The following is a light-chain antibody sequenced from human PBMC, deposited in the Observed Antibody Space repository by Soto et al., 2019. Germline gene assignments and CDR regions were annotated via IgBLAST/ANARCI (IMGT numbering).Light chain of an antibody. CDR3: QQRRNWPLT. J-gene: IGKJ4*01. CDR1: QSVGNS. CDR2: DAS. Sequence: EIVLTQSPDTLSLSPWEGATLSCRASQSVGNSFAWYQQKAGQAPRLLIYDASKRATGVPARFSGSGSGTDFTLTISSLEPEDFAVYSCQQRRNWPLTFGGGTNIEIK. V-gene: IGKV3-11*01.